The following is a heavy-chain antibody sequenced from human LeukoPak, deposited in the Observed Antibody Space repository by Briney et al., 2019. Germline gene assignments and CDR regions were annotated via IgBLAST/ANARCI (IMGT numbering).Heavy chain of an antibody. V-gene: IGHV3-30*18. CDR1: GFTFSSYG. D-gene: IGHD6-13*01. J-gene: IGHJ6*03. Sequence: GGSLRLSCAASGFTFSSYGMHWVRQAPGKGLEWVAVISYDGSNKYYADSVKGRFTISRDNSKNTLYLQMNSLRAEDTAVYYCAKDLIRIAAAVVDPYYYMDVWGKGTTVTVSS. CDR2: ISYDGSNK. CDR3: AKDLIRIAAAVVDPYYYMDV.